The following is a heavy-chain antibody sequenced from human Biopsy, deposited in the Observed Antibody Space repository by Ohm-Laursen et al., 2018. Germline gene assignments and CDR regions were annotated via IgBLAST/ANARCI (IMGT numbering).Heavy chain of an antibody. CDR2: INPSGSTT. CDR1: GYSFTSYY. V-gene: IGHV1-46*01. Sequence: SVKVSCKPSGYSFTSYYMHWVRQAPGQGLGWMGMINPSGSTTSYPQIFQGRVTMTRDTSKGTVYMELSSLRSADTAVYFCARNTGWYGDLYYFDYWGQGTLVTVSS. D-gene: IGHD6-19*01. J-gene: IGHJ4*02. CDR3: ARNTGWYGDLYYFDY.